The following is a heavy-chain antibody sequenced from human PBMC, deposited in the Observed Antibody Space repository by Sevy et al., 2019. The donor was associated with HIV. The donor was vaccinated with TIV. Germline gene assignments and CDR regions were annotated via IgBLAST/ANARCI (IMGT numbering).Heavy chain of an antibody. J-gene: IGHJ5*02. CDR3: ARDSSRYYYGSGSYYDTGGFWFDP. CDR2: IIPIFGTA. D-gene: IGHD3-10*01. CDR1: GGTFSSYA. Sequence: ASVKVSCKASGGTFSSYAISWVRQAPGQGLEWMGGIIPIFGTANYAQKFQGRVTITADESTSTAYMELSSLGSEDTAVYYCARDSSRYYYGSGSYYDTGGFWFDPWGQGTLVTVSS. V-gene: IGHV1-69*13.